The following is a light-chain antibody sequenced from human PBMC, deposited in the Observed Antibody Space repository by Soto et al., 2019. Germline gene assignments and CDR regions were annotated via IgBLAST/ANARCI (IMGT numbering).Light chain of an antibody. CDR2: DAS. J-gene: IGKJ4*01. V-gene: IGKV3-11*01. Sequence: EIVLTQSPATLSLSPGERATLSCRASQSVSIYLAWYQQKPGQAPRLLIYDASNRATGIPARFSGSGSGTDFTLTISGLEPDDFAVYYCQQRSNWPLTFGGGTKVEIK. CDR1: QSVSIY. CDR3: QQRSNWPLT.